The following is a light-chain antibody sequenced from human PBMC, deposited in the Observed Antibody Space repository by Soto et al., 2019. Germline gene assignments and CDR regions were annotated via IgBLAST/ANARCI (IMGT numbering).Light chain of an antibody. CDR1: SSGVGSYNV. Sequence: QSALTQPASVSGSPGQSITISCTGTSSGVGSYNVVSWYQQHPGKAPKLMIYEVSKRPSGVSDRFSGSKSGNTASLTISGLQAEDEADYHCCSYGGRSSASVFGTGTKLTVL. V-gene: IGLV2-23*02. J-gene: IGLJ1*01. CDR3: CSYGGRSSASV. CDR2: EVS.